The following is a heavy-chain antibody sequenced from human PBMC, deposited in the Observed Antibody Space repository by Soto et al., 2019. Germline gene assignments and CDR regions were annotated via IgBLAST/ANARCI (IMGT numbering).Heavy chain of an antibody. V-gene: IGHV4-30-4*01. CDR3: AREGYGSKIHYYYYGMDV. CDR2: IYYSGST. Sequence: PLSLTCTVSGGSISSGDYYWSWIRQPPGKGLEWIGYIYYSGSTYYNPSLKSRVTISVDTSKNQFSLKLSSVTAADTAVYYCAREGYGSKIHYYYYGMDVWGQGTTVTVSS. J-gene: IGHJ6*02. CDR1: GGSISSGDYY. D-gene: IGHD3-10*01.